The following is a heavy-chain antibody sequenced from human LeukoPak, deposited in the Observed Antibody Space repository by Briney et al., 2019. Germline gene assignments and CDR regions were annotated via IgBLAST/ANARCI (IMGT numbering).Heavy chain of an antibody. CDR1: GYTLTGYY. CDR3: ASYAGGGYGFFDC. V-gene: IGHV1-2*02. J-gene: IGHJ4*02. CDR2: INPNSGGT. Sequence: AAVKDSCKASGYTLTGYYMHSVRPAPGEGLEWMGWINPNSGGTNYAQKFQGRVTMTRDTSISTAYMELSRLRSDDTAVYDCASYAGGGYGFFDCWGEGTLVTVS. D-gene: IGHD4-17*01.